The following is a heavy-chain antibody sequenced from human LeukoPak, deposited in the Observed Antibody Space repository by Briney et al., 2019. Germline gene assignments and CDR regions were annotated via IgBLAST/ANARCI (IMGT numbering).Heavy chain of an antibody. Sequence: PGRSLRLSCEGSGFTFHSYAIHWVRQAPGKGLEWVAVISYDVSVTYYADPVKGRFTISRDNSKNSVFLQMNSLRVDDTGVYYCARGFSSSWMSFDSWGQGTLVSVSS. CDR1: GFTFHSYA. CDR2: ISYDVSVT. CDR3: ARGFSSSWMSFDS. V-gene: IGHV3-30*04. D-gene: IGHD6-13*01. J-gene: IGHJ4*02.